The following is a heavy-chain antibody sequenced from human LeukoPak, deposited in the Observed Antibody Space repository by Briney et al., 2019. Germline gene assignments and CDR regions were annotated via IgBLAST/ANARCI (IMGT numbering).Heavy chain of an antibody. CDR1: GFTFSSYG. CDR3: ARDRYYYDSSGYTFDY. J-gene: IGHJ4*02. V-gene: IGHV3-33*01. Sequence: GGSLRLSCAASGFTFSSYGMHWVRQAPGKGLEWVAVIWYDGSNKYYADSVKGRFTISRDNSKNTLYLQMNSLRAEDTAVYYCARDRYYYDSSGYTFDYWGQGTLVTVSS. CDR2: IWYDGSNK. D-gene: IGHD3-22*01.